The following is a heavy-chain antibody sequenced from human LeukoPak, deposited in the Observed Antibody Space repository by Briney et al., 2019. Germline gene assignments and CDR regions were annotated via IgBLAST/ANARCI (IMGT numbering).Heavy chain of an antibody. V-gene: IGHV4-39*01. CDR1: GGSISSSSYY. CDR2: IYYSGST. J-gene: IGHJ5*02. Sequence: SETLSLTCTVSGGSISSSSYYWGWIRQPPGKGLEWIGSIYYSGSTYYNPSLKSRVTISVDTSKNQCSLKLSSVTAADTAVYYCARTHPILRFFAPWGQGTLVTVSS. CDR3: ARTHPILRFFAP. D-gene: IGHD3-16*01.